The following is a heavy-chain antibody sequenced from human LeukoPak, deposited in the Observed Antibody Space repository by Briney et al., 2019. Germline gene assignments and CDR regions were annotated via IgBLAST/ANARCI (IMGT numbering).Heavy chain of an antibody. CDR1: GFTFDDYA. CDR2: ISWDGGST. CDR3: AKGGPTVVTPWDFDY. J-gene: IGHJ4*02. D-gene: IGHD4-23*01. Sequence: GGSLRLSCAASGFTFDDYAMHWVRHAPWKGLEWVSLISWDGGSTYYADSVKGRFTISRDNSKNSLYLQMNSLRAEDTALYYCAKGGPTVVTPWDFDYWGQGTLVTVSS. V-gene: IGHV3-43D*03.